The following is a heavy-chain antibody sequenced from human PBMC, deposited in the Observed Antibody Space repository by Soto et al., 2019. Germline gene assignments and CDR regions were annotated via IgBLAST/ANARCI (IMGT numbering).Heavy chain of an antibody. CDR2: ISDGADGP. Sequence: EVHLLESGGGLVQPGGSLRLSCAASGFTFSSYAMTWVRQAPGKGLEWISSISDGADGPYYADSVKGRFTISRDNSNNILSLQMNSLRGDDTAVYYCAKGGIGRAAGLDFWGQGTLVAVSS. CDR1: GFTFSSYA. D-gene: IGHD2-21*01. V-gene: IGHV3-23*01. CDR3: AKGGIGRAAGLDF. J-gene: IGHJ4*02.